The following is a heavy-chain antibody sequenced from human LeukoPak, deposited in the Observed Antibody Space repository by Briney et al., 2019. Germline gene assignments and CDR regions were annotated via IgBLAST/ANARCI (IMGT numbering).Heavy chain of an antibody. D-gene: IGHD2-2*01. Sequence: SQTLSLTCAISGDSVSSSSAAWNWIRQSPSRGLQWLGRTYYRSKWYNDYAVSVKSRIIINPDTSKNQFSLKLSSVTAADTAVYYCARGGLGGYCSSTSCPGYFQHWGQGTLVTVSS. CDR2: TYYRSKWYN. J-gene: IGHJ1*01. CDR3: ARGGLGGYCSSTSCPGYFQH. V-gene: IGHV6-1*01. CDR1: GDSVSSSSAA.